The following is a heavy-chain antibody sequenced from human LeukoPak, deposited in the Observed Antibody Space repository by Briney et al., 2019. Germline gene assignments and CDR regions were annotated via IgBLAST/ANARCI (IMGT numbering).Heavy chain of an antibody. CDR3: ARDPYDSSSYYYSYFDY. V-gene: IGHV1-2*02. CDR2: INPNSGGT. J-gene: IGHJ4*02. CDR1: GYTFTGYY. Sequence: ASVKVSCKASGYTFTGYYMHWVRQAPGQGHEWMGWINPNSGGTKSAQKFQGRVTMTRDTSISTAYMELSRLRSDDTAVYYCARDPYDSSSYYYSYFDYWGQGTLVTVSS. D-gene: IGHD3-22*01.